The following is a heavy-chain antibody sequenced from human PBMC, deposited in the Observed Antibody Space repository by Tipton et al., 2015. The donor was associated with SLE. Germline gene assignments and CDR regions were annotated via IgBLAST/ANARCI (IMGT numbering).Heavy chain of an antibody. J-gene: IGHJ3*02. CDR1: GASVTSGGYY. D-gene: IGHD3-16*01. Sequence: LRLSCTVSGASVTSGGYYWSWIRQHPGKGLEWIGYIYYSGSISYNPSLKSRVTISVDTSKNQFSLKLSSVTAADTAVYYCAREWGDAFDIWGQGTMVTVSS. V-gene: IGHV4-61*08. CDR3: AREWGDAFDI. CDR2: IYYSGSI.